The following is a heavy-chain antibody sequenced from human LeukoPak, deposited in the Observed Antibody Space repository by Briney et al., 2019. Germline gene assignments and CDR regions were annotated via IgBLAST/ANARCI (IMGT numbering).Heavy chain of an antibody. Sequence: SETLSLTCTVSGGSVSSGSYYWSWIRQPPGKGLEWIGYIYYSGSTNYNPSLKSRVTISVDTSKNQFSLKLSSVTAADTAVYYCAREAYYYGSGSPYVDVWGKGTTVTDSS. CDR1: GGSVSSGSYY. D-gene: IGHD3-10*01. J-gene: IGHJ6*04. CDR3: AREAYYYGSGSPYVDV. V-gene: IGHV4-61*01. CDR2: IYYSGST.